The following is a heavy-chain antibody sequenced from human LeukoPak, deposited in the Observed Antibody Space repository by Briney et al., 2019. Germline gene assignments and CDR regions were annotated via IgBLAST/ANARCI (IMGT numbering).Heavy chain of an antibody. J-gene: IGHJ3*01. V-gene: IGHV3-23*01. D-gene: IGHD5-24*01. CDR1: GFTFSSYA. CDR2: FSATDGNA. Sequence: GGSLRLSCAASGFTFSSYAMSWVRQAPGKGLEWVSGFSATDGNANYADSVKGRFTISRDNSKNTVHLQMNSLRPEDTALYYCAKGGRGGYNIAFDVRGQGTMVTVSS. CDR3: AKGGRGGYNIAFDV.